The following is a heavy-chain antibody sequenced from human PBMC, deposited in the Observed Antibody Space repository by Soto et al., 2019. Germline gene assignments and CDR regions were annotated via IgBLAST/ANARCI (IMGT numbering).Heavy chain of an antibody. Sequence: QITLKESGPTLVKPTQTLTLTCTFSGFSLTTRQVGVGWIRQPPGQALEWLAVIYWDDDKRYSPSLKSRLSIAKDTSKNQVVLTMTNMASVDTATYYCARLMITYGGGIGEDAFDIWGQGTMVTVSS. CDR1: GFSLTTRQVG. J-gene: IGHJ3*02. CDR3: ARLMITYGGGIGEDAFDI. D-gene: IGHD3-16*01. CDR2: IYWDDDK. V-gene: IGHV2-5*02.